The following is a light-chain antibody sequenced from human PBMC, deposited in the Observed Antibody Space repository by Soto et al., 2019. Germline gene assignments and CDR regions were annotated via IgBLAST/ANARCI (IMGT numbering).Light chain of an antibody. J-gene: IGKJ4*01. CDR3: QQRSNWPSLT. V-gene: IGKV3-11*01. Sequence: EIVLTQSPATLSLSPGGRATLSCRASQSVSLSLAWYQHKPGQAPRLLISDASNRATGIPARFSGSGSETDFTLTISSLEPEDSAVYYCQQRSNWPSLTFGGGTKVDIK. CDR1: QSVSLS. CDR2: DAS.